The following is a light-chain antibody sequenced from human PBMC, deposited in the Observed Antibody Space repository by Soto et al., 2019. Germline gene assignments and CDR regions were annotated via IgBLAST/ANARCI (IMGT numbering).Light chain of an antibody. J-gene: IGKJ1*01. CDR3: LQHDTYPRT. CDR2: EAS. V-gene: IGKV1-17*01. Sequence: DIQMTQSPSSLSASVGDRVTIPCRASQGIRHYLAWYQQKPGKVPKLLIYEASNLQTGVPSRFRGGGSGTEFTLTISSLQPEDVATYYCLQHDTYPRTFGQGTKVDIK. CDR1: QGIRHY.